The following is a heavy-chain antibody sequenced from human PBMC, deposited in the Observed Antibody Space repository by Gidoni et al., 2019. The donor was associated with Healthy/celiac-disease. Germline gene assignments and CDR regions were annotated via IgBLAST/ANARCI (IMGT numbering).Heavy chain of an antibody. Sequence: QVQLQESGPGLVKPSETLSLTCSVSGGSIRSYYWSWIRQPPGKGLEWIGYIYYSGSTNYNPSSKIRFTISVDTSKNQFSLKLSSVTAADTAVYYCTSGSSTSSTFDYWGQGTLVTVSS. J-gene: IGHJ4*02. V-gene: IGHV4-59*08. CDR1: GGSIRSYY. CDR2: IYYSGST. D-gene: IGHD2-2*01. CDR3: TSGSSTSSTFDY.